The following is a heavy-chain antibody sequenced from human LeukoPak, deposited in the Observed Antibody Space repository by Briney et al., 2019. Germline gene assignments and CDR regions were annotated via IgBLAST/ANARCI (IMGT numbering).Heavy chain of an antibody. CDR1: DGSIINNNHY. CDR3: AREVEYYDSSGYRPHAFDI. Sequence: PSETLSLTCTVSDGSIINNNHYWGWTRQPPGKGLERIGSISCSGGTAYNPSLRSRVTISVDTSKNQFSLKVNSVTAADTAVYYCAREVEYYDSSGYRPHAFDIWGQGTLVTVSS. D-gene: IGHD3-22*01. J-gene: IGHJ3*02. CDR2: ISCSGGT. V-gene: IGHV4-39*02.